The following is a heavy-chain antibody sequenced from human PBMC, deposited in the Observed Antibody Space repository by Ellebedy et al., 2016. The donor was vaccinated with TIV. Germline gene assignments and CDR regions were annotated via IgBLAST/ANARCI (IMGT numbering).Heavy chain of an antibody. J-gene: IGHJ4*02. V-gene: IGHV4-4*07. CDR2: IYTSGST. Sequence: SETLSLXCTVSGGSISSYYWSWIRQPAGKGLEWIGRIYTSGSTNYNPSLKSRVTISVDTSKNQFSLKLSSVTAADTAVYYCARVMHSSGYYPPHFDHWGQGILVTVSS. CDR3: ARVMHSSGYYPPHFDH. D-gene: IGHD3-22*01. CDR1: GGSISSYY.